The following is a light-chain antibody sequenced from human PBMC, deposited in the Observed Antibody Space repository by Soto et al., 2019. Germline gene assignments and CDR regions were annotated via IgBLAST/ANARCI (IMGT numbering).Light chain of an antibody. CDR1: QDISNY. J-gene: IGKJ2*01. V-gene: IGKV1-33*01. CDR3: QQYDNLPSTA. CDR2: DAS. Sequence: DIQMTQSPSSLSASVGDRVTITCQASQDISNYLNWYQQKPGKAPKLLIYDASNLETGVPSRFSGSGSGTDLTFTISSLQPEDIATYYCQQYDNLPSTAFGQGTKLEIK.